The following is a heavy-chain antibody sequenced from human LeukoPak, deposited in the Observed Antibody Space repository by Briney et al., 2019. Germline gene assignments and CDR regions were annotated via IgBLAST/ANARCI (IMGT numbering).Heavy chain of an antibody. V-gene: IGHV3-23*01. CDR1: GFTLTSYA. D-gene: IGHD2-2*01. CDR2: IRCSGGIT. Sequence: VGSLRLSCAASGFTLTSYAMSWVRQAPGKGLEWVSAIRCSGGITYYADSVKGRFTISRDNSKNTLYMQMNSLTAEDTDVYYCVGTTCLRGGYCSNHSWGQGTLVTVDS. CDR3: VGTTCLRGGYCSNHS. J-gene: IGHJ4*02.